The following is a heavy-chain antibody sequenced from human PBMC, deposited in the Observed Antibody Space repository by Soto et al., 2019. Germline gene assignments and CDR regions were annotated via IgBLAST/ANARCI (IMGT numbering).Heavy chain of an antibody. CDR2: INPNSGGT. CDR3: AMDASETCSNSYHNDY. D-gene: IGHD6-13*01. Sequence: ASVKVSCKASGYTFTGYYMHWVRQAPGQGLEWMGWINPNSGGTNYAQKFQDRVTMTRDTSISITYMELIRLSSDDTAVYYCAMDASETCSNSYHNDYRGQGTLVTVSS. J-gene: IGHJ4*02. CDR1: GYTFTGYY. V-gene: IGHV1-2*02.